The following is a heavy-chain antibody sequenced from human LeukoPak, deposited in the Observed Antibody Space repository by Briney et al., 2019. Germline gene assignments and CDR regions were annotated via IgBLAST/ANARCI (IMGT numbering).Heavy chain of an antibody. Sequence: PGRSLRLSCAASGFTFSSYWMSWVRQAPGKGLEWVASLKQDGSEKYYVDSVKGRFTISRDNAKTSLYLQMNSLRAEDTAVYYCARQIGWRDAFDIWGQGTVVIVSS. CDR3: ARQIGWRDAFDI. V-gene: IGHV3-7*01. D-gene: IGHD6-19*01. CDR2: LKQDGSEK. CDR1: GFTFSSYW. J-gene: IGHJ3*02.